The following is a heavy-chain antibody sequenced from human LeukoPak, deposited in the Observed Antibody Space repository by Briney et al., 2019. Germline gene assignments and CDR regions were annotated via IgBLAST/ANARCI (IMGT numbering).Heavy chain of an antibody. Sequence: GGSLRLSCAASEFTFSSYTMYWVRQAPGKGLEWVAVVSSDGSNKYYADSVKGRFSISRDNSKNTLYLQMNSLRTEDTAVYYCAKVAYVFWSGYSTPYYFDYWGQETLVTVSS. CDR3: AKVAYVFWSGYSTPYYFDY. J-gene: IGHJ4*02. CDR2: VSSDGSNK. D-gene: IGHD3-3*01. V-gene: IGHV3-30-3*01. CDR1: EFTFSSYT.